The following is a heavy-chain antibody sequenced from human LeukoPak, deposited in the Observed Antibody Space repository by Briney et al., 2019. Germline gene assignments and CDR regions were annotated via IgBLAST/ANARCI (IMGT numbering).Heavy chain of an antibody. CDR3: ARGSGSYVILDY. CDR1: GFTFTSSA. J-gene: IGHJ4*02. D-gene: IGHD1-26*01. V-gene: IGHV1-58*02. Sequence: GTSVKVSCKASGFTFTSSAMQWVRQARRQRLEWIGWIVVGSGNTNYAQKFQGRVTITRDTSASTAYTELSSLRSEDTAVYYCARGSGSYVILDYWGQGTLVTVSS. CDR2: IVVGSGNT.